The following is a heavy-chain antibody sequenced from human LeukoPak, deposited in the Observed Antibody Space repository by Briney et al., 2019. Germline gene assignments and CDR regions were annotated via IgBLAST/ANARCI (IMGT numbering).Heavy chain of an antibody. CDR3: ARVGGRYSPLGY. CDR1: GFTLEYHW. J-gene: IGHJ4*02. V-gene: IGHV3-7*01. D-gene: IGHD3-16*02. Sequence: GGSLRLSCATSGFTLEYHWTTWFRPAPGKGLEWVANIDEGGNKEYYVDAMKGRFTISRDNAKNLVFLQMNSLRAEDTAVYYCARVGGRYSPLGYWGQGTLVTVSS. CDR2: IDEGGNKE.